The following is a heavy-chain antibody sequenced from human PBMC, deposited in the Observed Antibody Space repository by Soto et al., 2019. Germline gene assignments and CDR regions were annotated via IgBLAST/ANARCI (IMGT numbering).Heavy chain of an antibody. Sequence: QVQLQESGPGLVKPSETLSLTCTVSGGSISSYYWSWIRQPAGKGLEWIGRIYTSGSTNYNPSLKSRVTMSVDTSKNQFSLKLSSLTAEDTSVYYCARSIAAAGNGWFDPWGQGTLVTVSS. CDR1: GGSISSYY. D-gene: IGHD6-13*01. V-gene: IGHV4-4*07. J-gene: IGHJ5*02. CDR3: ARSIAAAGNGWFDP. CDR2: IYTSGST.